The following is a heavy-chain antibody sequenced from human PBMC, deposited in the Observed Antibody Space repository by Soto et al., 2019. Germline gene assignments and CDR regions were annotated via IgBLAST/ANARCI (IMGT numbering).Heavy chain of an antibody. CDR1: GYSFTGYY. V-gene: IGHV1-2*02. D-gene: IGHD3-10*01. CDR3: ARVYYGTGGYPFPYFDY. J-gene: IGHJ4*02. Sequence: HEHLVQSGAEVKRPGASLKVSCKASGYSFTGYYIHWVRQAPGQGLEWMGWINPDSGATNYAQNFQGRVTLTSDTSISPASMDLTSLTSDDTAVDYCARVYYGTGGYPFPYFDYWGQGTLLIVSS. CDR2: INPDSGAT.